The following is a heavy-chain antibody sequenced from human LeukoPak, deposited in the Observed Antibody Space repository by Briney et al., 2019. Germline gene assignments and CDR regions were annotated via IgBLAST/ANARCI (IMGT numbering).Heavy chain of an antibody. Sequence: PGGSLRLSCAASGFTFSSYGMHWVRQAPDKGLEWVAGTSYDGSNKYYADSMKGRFTISRDDSKNTLYLQMNSLRAEDTAVYYCASDFGDYGGTYGFDYWGQGTLVTVSS. CDR1: GFTFSSYG. V-gene: IGHV3-30*03. D-gene: IGHD4-17*01. CDR2: TSYDGSNK. J-gene: IGHJ4*02. CDR3: ASDFGDYGGTYGFDY.